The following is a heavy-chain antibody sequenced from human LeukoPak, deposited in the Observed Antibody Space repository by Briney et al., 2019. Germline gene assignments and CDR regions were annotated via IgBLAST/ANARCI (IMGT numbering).Heavy chain of an antibody. V-gene: IGHV3-74*01. CDR2: IKSDGSGT. D-gene: IGHD4-23*01. CDR1: GFSFRSYW. Sequence: GGSLRLSCVASGFSFRSYWMHWVRQAPGKGLVWFSRIKSDGSGTNYADSVKGRFTISRDNVENTLYLQMNSLRAEDTAVYYCARTGVTFGFDYWGQGTLVTVSS. CDR3: ARTGVTFGFDY. J-gene: IGHJ4*02.